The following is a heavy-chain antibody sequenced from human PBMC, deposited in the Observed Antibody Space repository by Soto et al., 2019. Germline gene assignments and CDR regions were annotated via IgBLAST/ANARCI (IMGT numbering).Heavy chain of an antibody. J-gene: IGHJ4*02. V-gene: IGHV3-66*01. CDR1: GFTVSSNY. CDR3: AGNLDYGDYSSPFDY. CDR2: IYSGGST. D-gene: IGHD4-17*01. Sequence: EVQLVESGGGLVQPGGSLRLSCAASGFTVSSNYMSWVRQAPGKGLEWVSVIYSGGSTYYADSVKGRFTISRDNSKNTLYLQMNSLRAEDTAVYYCAGNLDYGDYSSPFDYWGQGTLVTVSS.